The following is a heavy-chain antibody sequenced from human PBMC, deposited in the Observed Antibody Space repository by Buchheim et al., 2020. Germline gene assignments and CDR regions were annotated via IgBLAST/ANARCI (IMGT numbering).Heavy chain of an antibody. CDR2: ISYCWTT. CDR1: GGSISSSSYY. V-gene: IGHV4-39*01. D-gene: IGHD3-22*01. CDR3: ARRHTYYDSSLDAFDI. Sequence: QLQLQESGPGLVKPSETLSLTCTVSGGSISSSSYYWGWLRPPPGQGLEWIGCISYCWTTYYNPSLMSRPPISVAPSHNQFSLKLSSVTAADTAVYYCARRHTYYDSSLDAFDIWGQGT. J-gene: IGHJ3*02.